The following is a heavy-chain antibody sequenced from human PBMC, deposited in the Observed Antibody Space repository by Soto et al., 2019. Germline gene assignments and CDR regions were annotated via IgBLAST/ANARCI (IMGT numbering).Heavy chain of an antibody. CDR2: IWYDGSNK. CDR1: GFTFSSYG. D-gene: IGHD1-26*01. J-gene: IGHJ6*02. Sequence: GGSLRLSCAASGFTFSSYGMHWVRQAPGKGLEWVAVIWYDGSNKYYADSVKGRFTISRDNSKNTLYLQMNSLRAEDTAVYYCARDRSDSGSYYYYYGMDVWGQGTTVTVSS. V-gene: IGHV3-33*01. CDR3: ARDRSDSGSYYYYYGMDV.